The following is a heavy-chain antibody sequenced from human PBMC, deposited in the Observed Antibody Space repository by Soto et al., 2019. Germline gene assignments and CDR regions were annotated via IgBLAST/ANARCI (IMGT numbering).Heavy chain of an antibody. V-gene: IGHV3-21*01. Sequence: GGSLRLSCAASGFTFSSYSMNWVRQAPGKGLEWVSSISSSSSYIYYADSVKGRFTISRDNAKNSLYLQMNSLRAEDTAVYYCARAIEVAVPVTYFDYWGQGTLVTVSS. CDR2: ISSSSSYI. J-gene: IGHJ4*02. CDR1: GFTFSSYS. D-gene: IGHD6-19*01. CDR3: ARAIEVAVPVTYFDY.